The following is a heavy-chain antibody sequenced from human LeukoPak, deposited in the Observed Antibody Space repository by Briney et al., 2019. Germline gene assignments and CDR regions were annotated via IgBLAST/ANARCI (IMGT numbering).Heavy chain of an antibody. CDR3: ATSTVTTSYNYYYYYMHV. CDR1: GFTFSNYG. J-gene: IGHJ6*03. CDR2: IRYDGSNK. Sequence: GGSLRLSCTASGFTFSNYGMHWVRQAPGKGLEWVAFIRYDGSNKYYADSVKVRFTISRDNSKNTLYLQMNSLRPEDTAVYYCATSTVTTSYNYYYYYMHVWGKGTTVTVSS. V-gene: IGHV3-30*02. D-gene: IGHD4-11*01.